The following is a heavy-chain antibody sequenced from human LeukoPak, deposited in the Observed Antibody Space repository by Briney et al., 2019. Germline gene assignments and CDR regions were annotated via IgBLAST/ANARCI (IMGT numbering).Heavy chain of an antibody. CDR2: ISGSNSYI. CDR3: ARDKEDSSGFPLGY. J-gene: IGHJ4*02. D-gene: IGHD3-22*01. Sequence: GGSLRLSCAASGFTFNSYSMNWVRQAPGKGLEWVSSISGSNSYIYYADSMKGRFTISRDNAKNTLYLQMNSLRAEDTAVYYCARDKEDSSGFPLGYWGQGTLVTVSS. CDR1: GFTFNSYS. V-gene: IGHV3-21*01.